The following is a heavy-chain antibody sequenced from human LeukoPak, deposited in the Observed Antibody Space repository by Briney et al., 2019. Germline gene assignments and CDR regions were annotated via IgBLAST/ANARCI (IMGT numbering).Heavy chain of an antibody. CDR2: IKSKTDGGTT. CDR3: TTDNPDYSMFRGVGDY. V-gene: IGHV3-15*01. CDR1: GFTFSSYE. J-gene: IGHJ4*02. Sequence: GGSLRLSCAASGFTFSSYEMNWVRQAPGKGLEWVGRIKSKTDGGTTDYAAPVKGRFTISRDDSKNTLYLQMNSLKTEDTAVYYCTTDNPDYSMFRGVGDYWGQGTLVTVSS. D-gene: IGHD4-11*01.